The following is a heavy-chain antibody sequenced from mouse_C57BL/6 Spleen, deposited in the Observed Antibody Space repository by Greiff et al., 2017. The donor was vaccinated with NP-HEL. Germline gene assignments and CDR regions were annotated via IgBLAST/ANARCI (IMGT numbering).Heavy chain of an antibody. CDR2: INPNNGGT. Sequence: EVQLQQSGPELVKPGASVKISCKASGYTFTDYYMNWVKQSHGKSLEWIGDINPNNGGTSYNQKFKGKATVTVDKSSSTAYMELRSLTSEDSAVYYCARGGLGRFAYWGQGTLVTVSA. CDR3: ARGGLGRFAY. CDR1: GYTFTDYY. D-gene: IGHD4-1*01. V-gene: IGHV1-26*01. J-gene: IGHJ3*01.